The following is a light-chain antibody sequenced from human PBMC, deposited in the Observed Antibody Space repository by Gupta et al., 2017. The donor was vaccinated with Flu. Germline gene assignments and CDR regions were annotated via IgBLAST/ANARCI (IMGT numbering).Light chain of an antibody. J-gene: IGLJ1*01. Sequence: LTRQPAVSPAPKRRVTISCSGSRSNIGYNYVSWYQQLPGTVPKRLIYEDNNRTSAIFDRFSGSKSGTSATLDIPGAQTGDGGYYYRGLWDTRLSAWLFGTGTRLTVL. CDR2: EDN. V-gene: IGLV1-51*02. CDR3: GLWDTRLSAWL. CDR1: RSNIGYNY.